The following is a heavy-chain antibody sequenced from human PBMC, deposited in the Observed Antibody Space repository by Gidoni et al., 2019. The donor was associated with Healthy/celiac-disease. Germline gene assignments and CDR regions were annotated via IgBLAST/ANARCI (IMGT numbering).Heavy chain of an antibody. V-gene: IGHV3-21*01. Sequence: EVQLVESGGRLVKPGGSLRLSCAASGFPFSSQSMNWVRQAPGKGLEWVSSISSSSSYIDYADSVKGRFTSSRDNAKNSLYLQMNSLRAEDTAVYYCARDTSHTYYDYIWGSYRPDAFDIWGQGTMVTVSS. CDR2: ISSSSSYI. CDR3: ARDTSHTYYDYIWGSYRPDAFDI. J-gene: IGHJ3*02. D-gene: IGHD3-16*02. CDR1: GFPFSSQS.